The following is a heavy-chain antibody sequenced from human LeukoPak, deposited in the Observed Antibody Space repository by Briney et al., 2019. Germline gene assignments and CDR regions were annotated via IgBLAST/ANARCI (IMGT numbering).Heavy chain of an antibody. CDR1: GFTFSSYS. J-gene: IGHJ4*02. CDR3: AREATCHFT. CDR2: ISSSGSII. Sequence: PGGSLRLSCAAYGFTFSSYSMNWSRQAPGEGLEWASYISSSGSIIYYADSVKGRFTISRDNAKNSLYLQMNSLRAEDTAVYYCAREATCHFTGGQGTLVTVSS. D-gene: IGHD3-3*02. V-gene: IGHV3-48*01.